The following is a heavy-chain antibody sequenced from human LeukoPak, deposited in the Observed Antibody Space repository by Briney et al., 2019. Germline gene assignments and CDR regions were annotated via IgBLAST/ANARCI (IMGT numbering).Heavy chain of an antibody. CDR3: AKGRLWTFGVVNDAFDI. J-gene: IGHJ3*02. D-gene: IGHD3-3*01. V-gene: IGHV3-23*01. CDR2: ISGSGGST. CDR1: GFTFSSYA. Sequence: PGGSLRLSCAASGFTFSSYAMSWVRQAPGKGLEWVSAISGSGGSTYYADSVKGRFTISRDNSKNTLYLQMNSLRAEDTAVYYCAKGRLWTFGVVNDAFDIWGQGTMVTVSS.